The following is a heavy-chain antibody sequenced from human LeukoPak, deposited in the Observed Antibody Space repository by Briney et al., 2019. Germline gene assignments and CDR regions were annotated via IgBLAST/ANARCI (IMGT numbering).Heavy chain of an antibody. CDR1: GFTFSSYG. CDR3: ARARSPSSGYLLRDHNWFDP. J-gene: IGHJ5*02. Sequence: PGRSLRLSCAASGFTFSSYGMHWVRQAPGKGLEWVAVIWYDGSNKYYADSVKGRFTISRDNSKNTLYLQMNSLRAEDTAVYYCARARSPSSGYLLRDHNWFDPWGQGTLVTVSS. CDR2: IWYDGSNK. V-gene: IGHV3-33*08. D-gene: IGHD3-22*01.